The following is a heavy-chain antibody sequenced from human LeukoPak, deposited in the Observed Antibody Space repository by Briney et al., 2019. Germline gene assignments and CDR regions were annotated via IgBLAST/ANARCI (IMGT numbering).Heavy chain of an antibody. CDR1: GFSRSTSGVG. J-gene: IGHJ2*01. V-gene: IGHV2-5*01. CDR2: SYWNDDK. D-gene: IGHD4-17*01. Sequence: SGPTLVKPTQTLTLTCTFSGFSRSTSGVGVGWIRQPPGKTLEWLAPSYWNDDKRYSPSLKSRLTINKDTSKNQVVLTMTNMDPVDTATYYCAHYGDYEWYFDLWGRGTLVTVSS. CDR3: AHYGDYEWYFDL.